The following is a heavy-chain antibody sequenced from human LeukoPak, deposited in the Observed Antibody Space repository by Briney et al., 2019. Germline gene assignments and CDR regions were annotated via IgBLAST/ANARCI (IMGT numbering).Heavy chain of an antibody. V-gene: IGHV3-48*03. CDR1: GFTFSYYD. CDR2: ISSSGSTI. J-gene: IGHJ4*02. CDR3: ARDGGRYSYGY. Sequence: GGSLRLSCAASGFTFSYYDMNWVRQASGKGLEWVSYISSSGSTIYYADSVKGRLTISRDNAKNSLYLQMNSLRAEDTAVYYCARDGGRYSYGYWGQGTLVTVSS. D-gene: IGHD5-18*01.